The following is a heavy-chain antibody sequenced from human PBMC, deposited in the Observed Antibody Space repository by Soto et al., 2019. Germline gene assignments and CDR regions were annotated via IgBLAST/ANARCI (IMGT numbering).Heavy chain of an antibody. CDR2: INPNSGGT. D-gene: IGHD4-17*01. Sequence: ASVKVSCKASGYTFTGYYMHWVLQAPGQGLEWMGWINPNSGGTNYAQKFQGWVTMTRDTSISTAYMELSSLRSEDTAVYYCARVGATVTGYYFDYWGQGTLVTVSS. V-gene: IGHV1-2*04. CDR3: ARVGATVTGYYFDY. J-gene: IGHJ4*02. CDR1: GYTFTGYY.